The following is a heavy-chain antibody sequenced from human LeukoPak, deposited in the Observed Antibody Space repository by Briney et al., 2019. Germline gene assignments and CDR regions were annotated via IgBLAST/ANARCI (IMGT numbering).Heavy chain of an antibody. CDR2: IYASGST. J-gene: IGHJ5*02. V-gene: IGHV4-4*07. D-gene: IGHD6-13*01. CDR1: GGSISSYY. Sequence: SETLSLTCTVSGGSISSYYWSWIRQPAGKGLEWIGRIYASGSTNYNPSLKSRVTISVDTSKNQFSLKLSSVTAADTAVYYCARASPPYSSSWYWFDPWGQGTLVTVSS. CDR3: ARASPPYSSSWYWFDP.